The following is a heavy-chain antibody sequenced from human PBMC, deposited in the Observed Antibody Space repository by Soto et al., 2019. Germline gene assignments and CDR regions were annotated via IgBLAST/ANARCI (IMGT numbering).Heavy chain of an antibody. J-gene: IGHJ6*02. CDR1: GGSISSGGYY. D-gene: IGHD6-6*01. CDR3: ARGSSIAGLYYGMDV. Sequence: QVQLQESGPGLVKPSQTLSLTCTVSGGSISSGGYYWTWIRQHPGKGLEWIGYNYYSGITYYNPSLKSRVTISLGTSKNQFSLKLSSVTAADTAVYYCARGSSIAGLYYGMDVWGQGTTVTVSS. V-gene: IGHV4-31*03. CDR2: NYYSGIT.